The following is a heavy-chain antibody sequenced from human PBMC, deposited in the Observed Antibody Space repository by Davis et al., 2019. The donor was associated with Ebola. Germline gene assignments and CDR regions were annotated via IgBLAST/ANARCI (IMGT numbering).Heavy chain of an antibody. CDR2: IYTRGTT. D-gene: IGHD3-3*01. CDR1: GFSVSTKY. V-gene: IGHV3-66*03. Sequence: GESLKISCAASGFSVSTKYMNWVRQAPGKGLQWVSIIYTRGTTYYADSLKGRFTISRDNSKSTLYLQMNSLRAEDSAVFYCAKDRYDFWTGYNPMVLRGMDVWGQGTTVTVSS. CDR3: AKDRYDFWTGYNPMVLRGMDV. J-gene: IGHJ6*02.